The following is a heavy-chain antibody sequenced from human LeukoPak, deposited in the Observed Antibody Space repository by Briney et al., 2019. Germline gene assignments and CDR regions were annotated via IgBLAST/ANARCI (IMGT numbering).Heavy chain of an antibody. CDR3: ARVGDAYKRPAWAFDI. J-gene: IGHJ3*02. Sequence: SETLSLTCTVSGGSISSYYWSWIRQPPGKGLEWIGYIYYSGSTNYNPSLKSRVPISVDTSKNQFSLKLSSVTAADTAVFYCARVGDAYKRPAWAFDIWGQGTMVTVSS. CDR1: GGSISSYY. V-gene: IGHV4-59*12. CDR2: IYYSGST. D-gene: IGHD5-24*01.